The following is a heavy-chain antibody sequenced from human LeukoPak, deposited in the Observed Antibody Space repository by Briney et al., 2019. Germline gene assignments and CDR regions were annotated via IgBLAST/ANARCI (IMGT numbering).Heavy chain of an antibody. CDR3: ARASSGWNNWFDP. D-gene: IGHD6-19*01. CDR2: IYYSGST. CDR1: GGSISSYY. J-gene: IGHJ5*02. Sequence: SETLSLTCTVSGGSISSYYWSWIRQPPGKGLEWIGYIYYSGSTNYNPSLKSRVTISVDTSKNQFSLKLSSVTAADTSVYYCARASSGWNNWFDPWGQGTLVTVSS. V-gene: IGHV4-59*01.